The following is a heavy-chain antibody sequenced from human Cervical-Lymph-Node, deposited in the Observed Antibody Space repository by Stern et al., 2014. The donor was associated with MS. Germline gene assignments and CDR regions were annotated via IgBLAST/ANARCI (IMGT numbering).Heavy chain of an antibody. V-gene: IGHV1-69*12. CDR2: IIPIFGTA. J-gene: IGHJ4*02. CDR3: ARGGEGYDSSGYYFDYFDY. D-gene: IGHD3-22*01. Sequence: VQLGQSGAEVKKPGSSVKVSCKASGGTFSSYAISWVRQAPGQGLEWMGGIIPIFGTANYSQKFQGRVTITADESTSTAYMELSSLRSEDTAVYYCARGGEGYDSSGYYFDYFDYWGQGTLVTVSS. CDR1: GGTFSSYA.